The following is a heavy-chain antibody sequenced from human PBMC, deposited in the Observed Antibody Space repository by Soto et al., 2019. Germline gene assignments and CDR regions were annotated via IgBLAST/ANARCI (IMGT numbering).Heavy chain of an antibody. J-gene: IGHJ3*02. CDR1: GFPFSNYN. V-gene: IGHV3-48*01. CDR3: ARAKQWLAGAFDI. Sequence: EVQLVESGGGLVQPGGSLRLSCEASGFPFSNYNMNWVRQAPGKGLEWVSYISSSSTTIYYADSVKGRFTISRDNAKNSLYLQMNSLRAEDTAVYYCARAKQWLAGAFDIWGQGTMVTVSS. CDR2: ISSSSTTI. D-gene: IGHD6-19*01.